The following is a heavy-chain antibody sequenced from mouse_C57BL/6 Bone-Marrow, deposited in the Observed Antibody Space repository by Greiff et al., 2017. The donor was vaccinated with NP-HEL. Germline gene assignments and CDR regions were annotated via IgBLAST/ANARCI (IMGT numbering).Heavy chain of an antibody. CDR1: GFTFSDYG. V-gene: IGHV5-17*01. CDR2: ISSGSSTI. Sequence: EVMLVESGGGLVKPGGSLKLSCAASGFTFSDYGMHWVRQAPEKGLEWVAYISSGSSTIYYADTVTGRFTISRDNAKNTLFLQMTSLRSEDTAMYCCARIYYDYDDYFDYWGQGTTLTVSS. CDR3: ARIYYDYDDYFDY. J-gene: IGHJ2*01. D-gene: IGHD2-4*01.